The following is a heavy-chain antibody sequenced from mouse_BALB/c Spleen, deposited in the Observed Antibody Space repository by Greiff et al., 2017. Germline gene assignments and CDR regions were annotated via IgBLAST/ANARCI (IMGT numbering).Heavy chain of an antibody. CDR1: GYTFTDYN. CDR3: ARQLGLHYAMDY. V-gene: IGHV1S29*02. Sequence: EVKLVESGPELVKPGASVKISCKASGYTFTDYNMHWVKQSHGKSLEWIGYIYPYNGGTGYNQKFKSKATLTVDNSSSTAYMELRSLTSEDSAVYYCARQLGLHYAMDYWGQGTSVTVSS. J-gene: IGHJ4*01. D-gene: IGHD3-1*01. CDR2: IYPYNGGT.